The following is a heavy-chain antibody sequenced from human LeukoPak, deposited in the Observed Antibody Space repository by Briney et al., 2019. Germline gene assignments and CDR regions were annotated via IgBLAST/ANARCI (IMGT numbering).Heavy chain of an antibody. V-gene: IGHV3-23*01. Sequence: GGSLRLSCAASGFTFSSSAMSWVRQAPGKGLEWVSVISGSGGSTYYADAVKGRFNISRDNSKNTLYLQMNSLRAEDTAIYYCATTSKAALHVVLYAPFDYWGQGTLVTVSS. CDR3: ATTSKAALHVVLYAPFDY. CDR1: GFTFSSSA. CDR2: ISGSGGST. J-gene: IGHJ4*02. D-gene: IGHD2-2*01.